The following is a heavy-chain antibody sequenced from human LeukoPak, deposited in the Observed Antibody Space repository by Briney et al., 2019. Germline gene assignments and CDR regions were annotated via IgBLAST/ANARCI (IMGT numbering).Heavy chain of an antibody. CDR3: ARGDYYDSSGYDRPYYFDY. CDR1: GGSFSGYY. D-gene: IGHD3-22*01. Sequence: SETLSLTCAVYGGSFSGYYWSWIRQPPGKGLEWIGEINHSGSTNYNPSLKSRVTISVDTSKNQFSLKLSSVTAADTAVYYCARGDYYDSSGYDRPYYFDYWGQGTLVTVSS. CDR2: INHSGST. V-gene: IGHV4-34*01. J-gene: IGHJ4*02.